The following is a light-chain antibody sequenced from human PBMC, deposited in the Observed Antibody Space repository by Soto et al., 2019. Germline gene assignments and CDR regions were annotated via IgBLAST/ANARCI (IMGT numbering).Light chain of an antibody. V-gene: IGKV1-39*01. J-gene: IGKJ3*01. CDR1: QSISSY. CDR2: AAS. CDR3: QQSYSTPLT. Sequence: DIQMTQSPSSLSASVRDRVTITCRASQSISSYLNWYQQKPGKAPNLLIYAASSLQSGVPSRFSGSGSGTDFTLTISSLQPEDFATYYCQQSYSTPLTFGPGTKVDIK.